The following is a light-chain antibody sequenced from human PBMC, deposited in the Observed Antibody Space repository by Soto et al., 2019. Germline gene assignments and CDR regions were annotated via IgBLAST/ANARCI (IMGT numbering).Light chain of an antibody. V-gene: IGKV1-5*01. CDR1: QSVSDW. CDR2: DAS. J-gene: IGKJ1*01. CDR3: QQAFSAEWT. Sequence: DIQMTQSPSTLSASVGDRVTLTCRASQSVSDWLAWYQQKPGKAPKLLIYDASTLETGVPSRFSGSGSQTEFTLTITSLQPDDFATYFCQQAFSAEWTFGQGTKVDIK.